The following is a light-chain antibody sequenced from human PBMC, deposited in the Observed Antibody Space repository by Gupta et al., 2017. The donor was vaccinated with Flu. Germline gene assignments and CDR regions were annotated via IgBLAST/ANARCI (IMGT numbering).Light chain of an antibody. V-gene: IGKV1-5*03. CDR3: QQDHFSCT. CDR1: QNINRW. Sequence: DIQMTQSPSTLSASIGDTVTITCRASQNINRWLVWYQQKPGKAPKLMIYEASMLETGVPSRFSGSGSAKEFTLTSSSRQADDFAYYYCQQDHFSCTFGQGTKLEIK. CDR2: EAS. J-gene: IGKJ2*02.